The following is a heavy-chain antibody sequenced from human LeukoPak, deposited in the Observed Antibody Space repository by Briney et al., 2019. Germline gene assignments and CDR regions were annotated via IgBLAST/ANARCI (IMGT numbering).Heavy chain of an antibody. Sequence: GGSLRLSCAASGFTFRDYTMAWVRQAPGKGLQWVSAISGSGGSTYYADSVKGRFTISRDNSKNTLHLQMNSLRAEDTAVYYCAKISGLIANWGQGTLSPSPQ. J-gene: IGHJ4*02. CDR3: AKISGLIAN. CDR2: ISGSGGST. D-gene: IGHD6-13*01. V-gene: IGHV3-23*01. CDR1: GFTFRDYT.